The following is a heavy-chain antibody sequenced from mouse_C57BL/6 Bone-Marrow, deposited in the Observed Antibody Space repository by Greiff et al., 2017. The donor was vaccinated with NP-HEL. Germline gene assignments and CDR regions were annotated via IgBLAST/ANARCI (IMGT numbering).Heavy chain of an antibody. CDR2: IHPNSGST. CDR3: ARGLLGLRRRDYYAMDY. Sequence: VQLQQPGAELVKPGASVKLSCKASGYTFTSYWMHWVKQRPGQGLEWIGMIHPNSGSTNYNEKFKSKATLPVDTSSNTAYMQLSSLTSEDSAVYHCARGLLGLRRRDYYAMDYWGQGTSVTVSS. J-gene: IGHJ4*01. D-gene: IGHD2-2*01. CDR1: GYTFTSYW. V-gene: IGHV1-64*01.